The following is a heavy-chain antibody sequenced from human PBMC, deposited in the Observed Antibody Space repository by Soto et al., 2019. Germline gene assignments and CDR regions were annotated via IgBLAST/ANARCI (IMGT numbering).Heavy chain of an antibody. J-gene: IGHJ6*03. CDR3: ARHFTGERYYDFWSGSPNYYMDV. Sequence: SETLSLTCTVSGGSISSYYWSWIRQPPGKGLEWIRYIYYSGSTNYNPSLKSRVTISVDTSKNQFSLKLSSVTAADTAVYYCARHFTGERYYDFWSGSPNYYMDVWGKGTTVTSP. CDR1: GGSISSYY. V-gene: IGHV4-59*08. CDR2: IYYSGST. D-gene: IGHD3-3*01.